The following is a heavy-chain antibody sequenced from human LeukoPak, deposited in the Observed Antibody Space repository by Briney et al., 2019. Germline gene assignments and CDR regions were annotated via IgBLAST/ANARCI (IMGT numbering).Heavy chain of an antibody. V-gene: IGHV5-51*01. CDR2: IYPGDSDT. Sequence: GESLKISCKGSGYRFSNFWIGWVRQMPGKGLEWMGIIYPGDSDTRYSPPFQGQVTISADKSISTAYLQWSSLKASDTAMYYCARLSGNGYYSDYWGQGTLVTVSS. D-gene: IGHD1-20*01. CDR1: GYRFSNFW. J-gene: IGHJ4*02. CDR3: ARLSGNGYYSDY.